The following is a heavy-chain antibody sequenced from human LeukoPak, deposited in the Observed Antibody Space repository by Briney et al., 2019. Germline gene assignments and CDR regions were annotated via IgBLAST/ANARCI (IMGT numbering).Heavy chain of an antibody. D-gene: IGHD3-10*01. CDR2: INPNSGDT. Sequence: ASVKVSCKTSGYSFAGYFMHWVRQAPGQGLEWMGWINPNSGDTKYAQRFQGRVTMTRDTSINTAYMELRRLTSDDTAVYYCARVPSMIRGVVNYGMDVWGQGTTVTVSS. CDR3: ARVPSMIRGVVNYGMDV. J-gene: IGHJ6*02. CDR1: GYSFAGYF. V-gene: IGHV1-2*02.